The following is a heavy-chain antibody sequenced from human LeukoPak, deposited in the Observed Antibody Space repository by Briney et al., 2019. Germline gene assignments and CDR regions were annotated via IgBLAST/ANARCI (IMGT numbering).Heavy chain of an antibody. Sequence: ASVKVSCKASIYTFNNYGFNWVRQAPGQGLEWMGWISVYNGNTDYAQKFQGRVTITTDTSTSTVYMDLRSLRSDDTAVYFCARDLYRSVPRPTIFDYWGQGTLVTVSS. CDR3: ARDLYRSVPRPTIFDY. CDR2: ISVYNGNT. J-gene: IGHJ4*02. CDR1: IYTFNNYG. D-gene: IGHD6-6*01. V-gene: IGHV1-18*01.